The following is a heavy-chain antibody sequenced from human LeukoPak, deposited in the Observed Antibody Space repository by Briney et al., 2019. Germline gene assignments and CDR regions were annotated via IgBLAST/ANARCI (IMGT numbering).Heavy chain of an antibody. CDR1: GFTFSSYW. D-gene: IGHD3-22*01. V-gene: IGHV3-21*01. J-gene: IGHJ4*02. CDR2: ISSSSSYI. Sequence: GGSLRLSCAASGFTFSSYWMSWIRQAPGRGLEWVSSISSSSSYIYYADSVKGRFTISRDNAKNSLYLQMNSLRAEDTAVYYCTRVGYYDSSGYSDYWGQGTLVTVSS. CDR3: TRVGYYDSSGYSDY.